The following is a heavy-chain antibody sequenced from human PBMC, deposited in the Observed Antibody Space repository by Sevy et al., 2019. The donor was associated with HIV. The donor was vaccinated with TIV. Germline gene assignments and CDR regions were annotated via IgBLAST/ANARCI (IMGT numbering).Heavy chain of an antibody. J-gene: IGHJ4*02. CDR1: GFTFSSYD. Sequence: GGSLRLSCAASGFTFSSYDMSWVRQAPGKGLEWVSGISRTGGTTHYAESVKGRFINSRDNSKKPLFLQMNSLRAEDTALYYCAKDLEQQLGADYWGQGTQVTVSS. CDR3: AKDLEQQLGADY. D-gene: IGHD6-13*01. CDR2: ISRTGGTT. V-gene: IGHV3-23*01.